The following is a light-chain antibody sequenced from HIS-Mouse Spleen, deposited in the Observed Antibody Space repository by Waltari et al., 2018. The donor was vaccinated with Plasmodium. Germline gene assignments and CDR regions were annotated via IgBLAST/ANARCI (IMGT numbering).Light chain of an antibody. CDR3: NSRDSSGNHYV. Sequence: SSELTQDPAVSVALGQTVRITCQGDSLRSYYASWYQQKTGQAPVLVIYGKNKRPSWIPDRFSGSSSGNTASLTITGAQAEEEADYYCNSRDSSGNHYVFGTGTKVTVL. CDR1: SLRSYY. V-gene: IGLV3-19*01. CDR2: GKN. J-gene: IGLJ1*01.